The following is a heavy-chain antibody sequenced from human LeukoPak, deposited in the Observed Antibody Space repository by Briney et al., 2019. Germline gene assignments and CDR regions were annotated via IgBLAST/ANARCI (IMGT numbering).Heavy chain of an antibody. Sequence: QSGGSLRLSCAASGFTFSSYAMSWVRQAPGKGLEWVSAISGSGGSTYYADSVKGRFTISRDNSKNTLYLQMNSLRAEDTAVYYCAKDIYCGGDCYIRAGDSWGQGTLVTVSS. V-gene: IGHV3-23*01. CDR2: ISGSGGST. D-gene: IGHD2-21*02. CDR3: AKDIYCGGDCYIRAGDS. CDR1: GFTFSSYA. J-gene: IGHJ4*02.